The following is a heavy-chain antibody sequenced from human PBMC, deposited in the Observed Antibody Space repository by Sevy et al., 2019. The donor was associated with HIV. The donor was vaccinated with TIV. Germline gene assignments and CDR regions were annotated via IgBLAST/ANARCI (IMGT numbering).Heavy chain of an antibody. V-gene: IGHV5-51*01. CDR3: ARGARGTIPSYYYYGMDV. D-gene: IGHD1-1*01. CDR2: IYPGDSDT. CDR1: GYSFSNYW. J-gene: IGHJ6*02. Sequence: GESLKISCKGSGYSSGYSFSNYWIGWVRQMPGKGLEWVGIIYPGDSDTGYSRAFKGQVTISADKSISTAYLQWSSLKASDTAMYYCARGARGTIPSYYYYGMDVWGQGTTVTVSS.